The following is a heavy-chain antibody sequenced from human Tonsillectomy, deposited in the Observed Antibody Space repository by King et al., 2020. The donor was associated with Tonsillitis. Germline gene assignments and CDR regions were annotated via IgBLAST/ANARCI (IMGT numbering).Heavy chain of an antibody. V-gene: IGHV1-46*03. CDR2: INPSGGST. J-gene: IGHJ1*01. D-gene: IGHD2-2*01. CDR1: GYTFTSYY. CDR3: ARGSTSWAAEYFHH. Sequence: VQLVQSGAEVKKPGASVKVSCKASGYTFTSYYMHWVRQAPGQGLEWMGIINPSGGSTTYEQKFQGRVTMTRDTSTSTVYMELSSLRSEDTAVFYYARGSTSWAAEYFHHWGQGTLVTVSS.